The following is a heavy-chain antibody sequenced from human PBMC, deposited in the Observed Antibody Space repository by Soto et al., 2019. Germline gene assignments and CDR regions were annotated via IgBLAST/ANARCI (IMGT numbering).Heavy chain of an antibody. Sequence: QVQLVQSGTEVKKPGSSVKVSCKASGDTFNKNSISWVRQAPGQGLEWMGRIIPALGLTDYAEKFQGRQGRVPIPADMTTNPAYMELSGLRSEDTAVYYCARVVWAKYFFDSWGQGSLVTVSS. CDR2: IIPALGLT. V-gene: IGHV1-69*02. CDR1: GDTFNKNS. CDR3: ARVVWAKYFFDS. J-gene: IGHJ4*02. D-gene: IGHD1-26*01.